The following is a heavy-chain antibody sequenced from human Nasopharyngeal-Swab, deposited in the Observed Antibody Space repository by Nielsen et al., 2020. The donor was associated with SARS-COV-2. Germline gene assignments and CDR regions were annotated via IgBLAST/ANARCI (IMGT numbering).Heavy chain of an antibody. J-gene: IGHJ4*02. CDR2: ISSSVSYI. D-gene: IGHD6-19*01. CDR1: GFTFSTYS. Sequence: GGSLRLSCAASGFTFSTYSMIWVRQAPAKGLEWVSWISSSVSYIYYADSVKGRFTISRDNAKNALYLHMSSLRAEDTAVYYCARLPSAWGRRDFDYWGQGTLVTVSS. CDR3: ARLPSAWGRRDFDY. V-gene: IGHV3-21*06.